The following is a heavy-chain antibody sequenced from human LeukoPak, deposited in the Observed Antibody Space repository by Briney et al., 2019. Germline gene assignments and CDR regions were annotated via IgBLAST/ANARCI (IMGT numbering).Heavy chain of an antibody. J-gene: IGHJ4*02. CDR1: GGTFSSYA. Sequence: ASVKVSCKASGGTFSSYAISWVRQAAGQGLEWMGRIIPILGIANSAQKFQGRVTITADKSTSTAYMELSSLRSEDTAVYYCARDSGYSYGFLPPDYWGQGTLVTVSS. CDR3: ARDSGYSYGFLPPDY. V-gene: IGHV1-69*04. CDR2: IIPILGIA. D-gene: IGHD5-18*01.